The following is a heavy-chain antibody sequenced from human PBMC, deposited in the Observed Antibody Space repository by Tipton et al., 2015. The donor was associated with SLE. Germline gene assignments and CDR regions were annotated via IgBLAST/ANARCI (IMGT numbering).Heavy chain of an antibody. V-gene: IGHV3-21*01. CDR3: ARDGVYGDYTEY. Sequence: GSLRLSCAASGFNFGSYTMNWVRQAPGKGLEWVSSISSSSSYKYYADSVRGRFTISRDNANNSLYLQMNSLRAEDTAVYYCARDGVYGDYTEYWGQGTLVTVSS. D-gene: IGHD4-17*01. J-gene: IGHJ4*02. CDR2: ISSSSSYK. CDR1: GFNFGSYT.